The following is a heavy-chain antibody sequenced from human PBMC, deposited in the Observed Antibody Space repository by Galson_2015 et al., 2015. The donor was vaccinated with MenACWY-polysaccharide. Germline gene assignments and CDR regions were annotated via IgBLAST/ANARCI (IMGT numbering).Heavy chain of an antibody. V-gene: IGHV3-73*01. Sequence: SLRLSCAASGFSFSDYAMHWVRQAPGKGLEWVGRIRSNTYNYATAHTASVKGRFTISRDDSKNTQYLQMNSLKTEDTAVYYCYRGPDRGCWMHGWSKGATLPVTS. CDR1: GFSFSDYA. CDR2: IRSNTYNYAT. J-gene: IGHJ6*04. D-gene: IGHD6-19*01. CDR3: YRGPDRGCWMHG.